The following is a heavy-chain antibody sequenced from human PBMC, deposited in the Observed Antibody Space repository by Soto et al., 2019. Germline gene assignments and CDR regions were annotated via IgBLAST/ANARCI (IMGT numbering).Heavy chain of an antibody. CDR3: GRGRGVAVIESEKNWFDP. CDR1: GGSFSAYS. V-gene: IGHV4-34*01. CDR2: INHSGST. J-gene: IGHJ5*02. Sequence: SETLSLTCAVYGGSFSAYSWTWIRQPPGKGLEWIGEINHSGSTNYNPSLKSRVTLSVDTSKNQFSLNLRAVTAADTAVYYCGRGRGVAVIESEKNWFDPGGKGPRVTVSS. D-gene: IGHD6-19*01.